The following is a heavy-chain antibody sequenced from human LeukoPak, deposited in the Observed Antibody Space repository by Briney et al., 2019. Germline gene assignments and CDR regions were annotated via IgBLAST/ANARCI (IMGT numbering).Heavy chain of an antibody. CDR2: IRSKAYGGTT. CDR3: TRQEAAAGLSPLDY. J-gene: IGHJ4*02. D-gene: IGHD6-13*01. V-gene: IGHV3-49*05. CDR1: GFTFGDYA. Sequence: KTGGSLRLAYTASGFTFGDYAMSWFRQAPGKGLEWLGFIRSKAYGGTTDYAASVKGRFTISRDDSKSIAYLQMNSLKTEDTAVYYCTRQEAAAGLSPLDYWGQGTLVTVSS.